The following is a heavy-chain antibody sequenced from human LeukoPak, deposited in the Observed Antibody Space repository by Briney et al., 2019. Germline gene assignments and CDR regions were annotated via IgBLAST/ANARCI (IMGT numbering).Heavy chain of an antibody. D-gene: IGHD3-9*01. CDR1: ADSMRDHF. V-gene: IGHV4-59*08. J-gene: IGHJ4*02. CDR3: ARTGDVYDTLTGYSYFFDY. CDR2: IYYRETT. Sequence: SSETLSLTCTVSADSMRDHFWSWIRQPPGKGLEWIGYIYYRETTNYNPSLKSRVTISIDKSKRQFSLRLNSVTASDTAVYCCARTGDVYDTLTGYSYFFDYWGQGTLVTVSS.